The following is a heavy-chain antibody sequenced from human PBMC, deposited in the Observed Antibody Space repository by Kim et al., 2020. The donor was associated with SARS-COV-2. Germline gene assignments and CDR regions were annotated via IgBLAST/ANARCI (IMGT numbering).Heavy chain of an antibody. D-gene: IGHD1-26*01. V-gene: IGHV3-48*02. J-gene: IGHJ6*02. CDR2: ISSSSSTI. Sequence: GGSLRLSCAASGFTFSSYSMNWVRQAPGKGLEWVSYISSSSSTIYYADSVKGRFTISRDNAKNSLYLQMNSLRDEDTAVYYCARDWEDLCYSYYYGMDVWGQGTTVTVSS. CDR3: ARDWEDLCYSYYYGMDV. CDR1: GFTFSSYS.